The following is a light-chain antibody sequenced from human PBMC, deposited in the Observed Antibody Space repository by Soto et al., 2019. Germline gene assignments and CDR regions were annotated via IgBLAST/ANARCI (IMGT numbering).Light chain of an antibody. J-gene: IGKJ4*01. CDR2: GAS. V-gene: IGKV3-15*01. CDR3: QQYNIWPPLT. Sequence: TVMTQSPATLAVSPGERATLSCRASQSVRNNLAWYQQKPGQPPRLLIYGASIRATGIPARFSASGSGTEFTLTISSLQSEDFAVYYCQQYNIWPPLTFGGGTKVEIK. CDR1: QSVRNN.